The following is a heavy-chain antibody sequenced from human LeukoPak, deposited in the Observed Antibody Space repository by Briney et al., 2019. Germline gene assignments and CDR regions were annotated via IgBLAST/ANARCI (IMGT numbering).Heavy chain of an antibody. V-gene: IGHV1-46*01. CDR1: GYTFTSYY. J-gene: IGHJ3*02. CDR2: INPSGGST. D-gene: IGHD3-3*01. Sequence: ASVKVSCKASGYTFTSYYMHWVRQAPGQGLEWMGVINPSGGSTSYAQKFQGRVTVTRDTSTSTAYMELSSLRSEDTAVYYCARGPTIDLPAFDIWGQGTMVTVSS. CDR3: ARGPTIDLPAFDI.